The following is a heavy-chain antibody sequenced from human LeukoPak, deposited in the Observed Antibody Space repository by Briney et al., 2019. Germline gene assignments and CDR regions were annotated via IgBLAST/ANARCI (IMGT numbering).Heavy chain of an antibody. Sequence: PGGSLRLSCAASRFTFSIFAMNSVRQAPGKGLEWLSYISISSSTIYYADSVKGRFTISRDNSKNSLYLQMNSLRTEDTALYYCAKARGLIGGAFDIWGQGTMVTVSS. V-gene: IGHV3-48*04. CDR3: AKARGLIGGAFDI. CDR1: RFTFSIFA. J-gene: IGHJ3*02. CDR2: ISISSSTI. D-gene: IGHD3-22*01.